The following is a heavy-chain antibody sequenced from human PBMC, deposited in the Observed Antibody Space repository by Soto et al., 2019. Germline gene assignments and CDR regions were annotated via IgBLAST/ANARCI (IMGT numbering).Heavy chain of an antibody. V-gene: IGHV4-31*03. J-gene: IGHJ4*02. CDR3: ASGVAGTEGFDY. Sequence: SETLSLTCTVSGGSISSGGYYWSWIRQHPGKGLEWIGYIYYSGSTYYNPSLKSRVTISVDTSKNQFSLKLSSVTAADTAVYYCASGVAGTEGFDYWGQGTLVTVSS. CDR1: GGSISSGGYY. CDR2: IYYSGST. D-gene: IGHD6-19*01.